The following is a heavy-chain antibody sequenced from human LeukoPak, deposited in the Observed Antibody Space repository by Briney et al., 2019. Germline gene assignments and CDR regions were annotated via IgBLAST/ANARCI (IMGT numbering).Heavy chain of an antibody. Sequence: ASVKVSCKASGYTFTGYYMHWVRQAPGQGLEWMGWISAYNGNTNYAQKLQGRVTMTTDTSTSTAYMELRSLRSDDTAVYYCARTLGMVRESFDYWGQGTLVTVSS. CDR1: GYTFTGYY. CDR2: ISAYNGNT. D-gene: IGHD3-10*01. J-gene: IGHJ4*02. V-gene: IGHV1-18*04. CDR3: ARTLGMVRESFDY.